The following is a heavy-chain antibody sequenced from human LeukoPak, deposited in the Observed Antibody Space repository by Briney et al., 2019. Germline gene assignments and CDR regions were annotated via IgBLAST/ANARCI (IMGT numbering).Heavy chain of an antibody. J-gene: IGHJ5*02. CDR3: ARGPFPRVVAATPLNWFDP. CDR2: INPNSGGT. CDR1: GYTFTGYY. D-gene: IGHD2-15*01. V-gene: IGHV1-2*06. Sequence: ASEKVSCKASGYTFTGYYMHWVRQAPGQGLEWMGRINPNSGGTNYAQKFQGRVTMTRDTSISTAYMELSRLRSDDTAVYYCARGPFPRVVAATPLNWFDPWGQGTLVTVSS.